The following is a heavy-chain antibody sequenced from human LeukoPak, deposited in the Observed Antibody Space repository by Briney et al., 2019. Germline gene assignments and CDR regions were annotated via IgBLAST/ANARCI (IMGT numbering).Heavy chain of an antibody. Sequence: PGGSLRLSCAASGFTFSTYAMSWVRQAPGKGLEWVSAISGSGGSTYYADSVKGRFTISRDNSKNTLNLQMNSLRAEDTAVYYCAKGQQLVRSDWFDPWGQGTLVTVSS. CDR3: AKGQQLVRSDWFDP. CDR2: ISGSGGST. CDR1: GFTFSTYA. J-gene: IGHJ5*02. D-gene: IGHD6-13*01. V-gene: IGHV3-23*01.